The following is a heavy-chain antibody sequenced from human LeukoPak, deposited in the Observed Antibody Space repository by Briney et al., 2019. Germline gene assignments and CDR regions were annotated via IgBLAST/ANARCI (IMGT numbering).Heavy chain of an antibody. CDR1: GDSISSYY. D-gene: IGHD2-21*02. V-gene: IGHV4-59*08. CDR3: AIGKVGAVTLFDY. J-gene: IGHJ4*02. Sequence: SETLSLTCTVSGDSISSYYWSWIRQPPGKGLEWIGYIYYTGSTNYDPSLKSRVTISVDTSKNQFSLKLNSVTAADTAAYYCAIGKVGAVTLFDYWGQGTLVTVSS. CDR2: IYYTGST.